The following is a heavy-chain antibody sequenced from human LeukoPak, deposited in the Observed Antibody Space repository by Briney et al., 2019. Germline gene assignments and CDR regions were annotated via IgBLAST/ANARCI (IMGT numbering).Heavy chain of an antibody. CDR2: SSSSDDGK. J-gene: IGHJ4*02. CDR1: GLSLNNYA. D-gene: IGHD3-3*01. CDR3: AKDGRVFFPYYFDS. V-gene: IGHV3-23*01. Sequence: PGGSLRLSCTASGLSLNNYAMSWVRQVPGKGLEWGSASSSSDDGKWYAESVRVRFTISRDTSKNTVYLQMNSLRAEDTAVYYCAKDGRVFFPYYFDSWGQGTLATVSS.